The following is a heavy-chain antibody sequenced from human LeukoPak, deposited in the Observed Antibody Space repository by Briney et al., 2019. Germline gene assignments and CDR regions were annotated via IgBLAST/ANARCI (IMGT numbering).Heavy chain of an antibody. CDR3: ARADYGSLDY. V-gene: IGHV4-59*01. CDR1: GGSISSYY. J-gene: IGHJ4*02. D-gene: IGHD3-16*01. CDR2: IYYSGST. Sequence: PSETLSLTCTVSGGSISSYYWSWIRQPPGKGLEWIGYIYYSGSTNYNPSLKSRVTISVDTSKNRFSLKLSSMTAADTAVYYCARADYGSLDYWGQGTLVTVSS.